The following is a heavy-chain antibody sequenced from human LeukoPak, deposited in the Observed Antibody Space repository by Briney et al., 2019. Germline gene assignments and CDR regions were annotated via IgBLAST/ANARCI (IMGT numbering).Heavy chain of an antibody. V-gene: IGHV4-38-2*01. CDR1: GYSISSGYY. Sequence: PSETLSPTCAVSGYSISSGYYWGWIRQPPGKGLEWIGSIYHSGSTYYNPSLKSRVTISVDTSKNQFSLKLSSVTAADTAVYYCATYDSDAFDIWGQGTMVTVSS. D-gene: IGHD3-3*01. J-gene: IGHJ3*02. CDR2: IYHSGST. CDR3: ATYDSDAFDI.